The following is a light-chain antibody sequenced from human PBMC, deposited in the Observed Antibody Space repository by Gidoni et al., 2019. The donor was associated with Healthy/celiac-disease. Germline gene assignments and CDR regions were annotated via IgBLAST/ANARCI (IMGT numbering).Light chain of an antibody. J-gene: IGKJ1*01. V-gene: IGKV1-5*03. CDR3: QQYNSYSRT. CDR2: KAS. Sequence: DIQMTQPPSTLSASVGDRVTITCRASQSISNWLARYQQKPGKAPKLLIYKASGLESGVPSRFSGSGSGTEFTLTISSLQPDDFATYYCQQYNSYSRTFGQGTKVEIK. CDR1: QSISNW.